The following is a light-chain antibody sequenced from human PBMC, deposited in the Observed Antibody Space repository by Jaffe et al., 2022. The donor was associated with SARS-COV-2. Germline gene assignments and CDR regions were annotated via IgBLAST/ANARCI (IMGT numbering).Light chain of an antibody. CDR2: DVS. V-gene: IGLV2-8*01. CDR1: VSNVGAYNY. J-gene: IGLJ3*02. Sequence: QSAVTQPPSASGSPGQSVTISCTGTVSNVGAYNYVSWYQQHPGKAPKLMIYDVSKRPSGVPDRFSGSKSGNTASLTVSGLRAEDEAEYYCSAYAGSNIWVFGGGTKLTVL. CDR3: SAYAGSNIWV.